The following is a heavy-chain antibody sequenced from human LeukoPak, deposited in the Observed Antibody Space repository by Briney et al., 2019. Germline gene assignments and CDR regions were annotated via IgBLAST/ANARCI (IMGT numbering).Heavy chain of an antibody. D-gene: IGHD6-13*01. J-gene: IGHJ4*02. CDR3: AKDSSSWYKGNYFDY. CDR2: ISGSGGST. V-gene: IGHV3-23*01. CDR1: GFTFSSYA. Sequence: GGSLRLSCAASGFTFSSYAMSWVRQAPGKGLEWVSAISGSGGSTYYADSVKGRFTISRDNSKNTLYLQMNSLRAEDMAVYYCAKDSSSWYKGNYFDYWGQGTLVTVSS.